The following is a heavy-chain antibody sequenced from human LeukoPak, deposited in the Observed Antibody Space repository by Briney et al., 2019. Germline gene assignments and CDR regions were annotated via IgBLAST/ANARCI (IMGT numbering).Heavy chain of an antibody. CDR3: ARDRPSIAVAGTAWDY. CDR2: INHSGST. J-gene: IGHJ4*02. D-gene: IGHD6-19*01. CDR1: GGSFSGYY. Sequence: PSETLSLTCAVYGGSFSGYYWSWIRQPPGKGLEWIGEINHSGSTNYNPSLKSRVTISVDTSKNQFSLKLSSVTAADTAVYYCARDRPSIAVAGTAWDYWGQGTLVTVSS. V-gene: IGHV4-34*01.